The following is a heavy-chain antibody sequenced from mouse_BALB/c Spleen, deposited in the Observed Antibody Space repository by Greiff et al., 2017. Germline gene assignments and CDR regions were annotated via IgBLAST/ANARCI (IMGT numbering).Heavy chain of an antibody. J-gene: IGHJ3*01. V-gene: IGHV5-17*02. CDR2: ISSGSSTI. Sequence: EVHLVESGGGLVQPGGSRKLSCAASGFTFSSFGMHWVRQAPEKGLEWVAYISSGSSTIYYADTVKGRFTISRDNPKNTLFLQMTSLRSEDTAMYYCARRSDYGSPFAYWGQGTLVTVSA. D-gene: IGHD1-1*01. CDR3: ARRSDYGSPFAY. CDR1: GFTFSSFG.